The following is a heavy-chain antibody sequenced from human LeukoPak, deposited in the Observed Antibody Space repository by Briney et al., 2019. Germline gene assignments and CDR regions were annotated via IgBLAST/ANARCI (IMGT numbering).Heavy chain of an antibody. J-gene: IGHJ4*02. CDR2: ISSSSSTI. V-gene: IGHV3-48*01. Sequence: GGSLRLSCAASGFTFSSYSMDWVRQAPGKGLEWVSYISSSSSTIYYADSVKGRFTISRDNAKNSLYLQMNSLRAEDMVVYYCARDAPPRYCSSTSCWGGFDYWGQGTLVTVSS. D-gene: IGHD2-2*01. CDR1: GFTFSSYS. CDR3: ARDAPPRYCSSTSCWGGFDY.